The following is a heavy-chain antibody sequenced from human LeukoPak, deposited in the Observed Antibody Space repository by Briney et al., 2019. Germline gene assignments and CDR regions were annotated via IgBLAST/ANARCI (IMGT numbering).Heavy chain of an antibody. V-gene: IGHV3-30*03. D-gene: IGHD2-2*02. J-gene: IGHJ3*02. CDR2: ISYDGSNR. CDR3: ASIVVVPAAINISWKSDAFDI. CDR1: GFTFSTYG. Sequence: GGSLRLSCAASGFTFSTYGMYWVRQAPGKGLEWVAAISYDGSNRYYADSVKGRFTISRDNSKNTVYLQMNSLRAEDTAVYYCASIVVVPAAINISWKSDAFDIWGLGTMVTVSS.